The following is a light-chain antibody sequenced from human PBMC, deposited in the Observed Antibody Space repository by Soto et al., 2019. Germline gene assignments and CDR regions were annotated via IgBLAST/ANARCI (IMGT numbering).Light chain of an antibody. J-gene: IGKJ5*01. V-gene: IGKV3-15*01. Sequence: ETVMTQSPATLSVSPGERVTLSCRASQSVSTNLAWYQQKPGQSPRLLIYGSSPRATGIPARFSGSGSRTEFTLTISSLQSEDSAVYYCQQYNNWPITFGQGTRLEIK. CDR3: QQYNNWPIT. CDR2: GSS. CDR1: QSVSTN.